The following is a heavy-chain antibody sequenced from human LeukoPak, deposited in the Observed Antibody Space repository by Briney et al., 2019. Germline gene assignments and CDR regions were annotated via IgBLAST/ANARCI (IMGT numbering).Heavy chain of an antibody. CDR3: ARDVLGIAAAGTNY. CDR1: RYTFTGYY. J-gene: IGHJ4*02. D-gene: IGHD6-13*01. Sequence: ASVKVSCKASRYTFTGYYMHWVRQAPGQGLEWMGWINPNSGGTNYAQKFQGRVTMTRDTSISTAYMELSRLRSDDTAVYYCARDVLGIAAAGTNYWGQGTLVTVSS. CDR2: INPNSGGT. V-gene: IGHV1-2*02.